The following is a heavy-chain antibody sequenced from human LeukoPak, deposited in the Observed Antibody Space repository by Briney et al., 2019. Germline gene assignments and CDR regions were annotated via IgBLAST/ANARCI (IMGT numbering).Heavy chain of an antibody. CDR3: AAWNYYGSGSYIRSGAFDI. CDR1: GFTFSSYG. D-gene: IGHD3-10*01. J-gene: IGHJ3*02. Sequence: GGPLRLSCAASGFTFSSYGMHWVRQAPGKGLEWVAVIWYDGSNKYYADSVKGRFTISRDNSKNTLYLQMNSLRAEDTAVYYCAAWNYYGSGSYIRSGAFDIWGQGTMVTVSS. CDR2: IWYDGSNK. V-gene: IGHV3-33*01.